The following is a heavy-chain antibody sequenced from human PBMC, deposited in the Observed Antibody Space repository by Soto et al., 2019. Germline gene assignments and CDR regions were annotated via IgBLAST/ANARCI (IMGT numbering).Heavy chain of an antibody. J-gene: IGHJ4*02. CDR1: GFTFRSYG. V-gene: IGHV3-30*18. Sequence: QVQLVESGGGVVQPGKSLRLSCAASGFTFRSYGMHWVRQAPGKGLEWVAVISYDGSSEYYGDSVKGRFTISRDNPKNTLYLQMNSLRAEDTAVYYCAKDTFIGGFDYWGQGTLVTVSS. CDR3: AKDTFIGGFDY. D-gene: IGHD3-3*01. CDR2: ISYDGSSE.